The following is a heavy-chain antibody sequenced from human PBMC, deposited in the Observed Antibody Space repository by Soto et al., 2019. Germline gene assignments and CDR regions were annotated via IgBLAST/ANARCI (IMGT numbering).Heavy chain of an antibody. D-gene: IGHD3-10*02. J-gene: IGHJ5*02. CDR3: ARDKFTTLGRYNWFDP. V-gene: IGHV1-69*13. Sequence: SVKVSCKASGGTFSSYAISWVRQAPGQGLEWMGGIIPIFGTANYAQKFQGRVTITADESTSTAYMELSSLRSEDTAVYYCARDKFTTLGRYNWFDPWGQGTLVTVSS. CDR1: GGTFSSYA. CDR2: IIPIFGTA.